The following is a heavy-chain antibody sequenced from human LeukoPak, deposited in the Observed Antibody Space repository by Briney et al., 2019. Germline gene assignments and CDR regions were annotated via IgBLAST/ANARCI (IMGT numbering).Heavy chain of an antibody. CDR3: AKDQKWGPADYYFDS. CDR1: GFTLSNYA. V-gene: IGHV3-30*18. Sequence: PGRSLRLSCAASGFTLSNYAMHWVRQAPGKGLERVTVISTDGKDKKYADSVKGRFAISRDNSKNTLDLQMNSLRAEDTGVYYCAKDQKWGPADYYFDSWGQGTLVTVSS. D-gene: IGHD2-2*01. J-gene: IGHJ4*02. CDR2: ISTDGKDK.